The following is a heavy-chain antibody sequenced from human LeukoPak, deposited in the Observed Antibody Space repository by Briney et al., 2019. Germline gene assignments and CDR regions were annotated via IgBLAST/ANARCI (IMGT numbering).Heavy chain of an antibody. CDR1: GGSISSGSYY. CDR3: ARGRGIAARPYAFDI. Sequence: SETLSLTCTVSGGSISSGSYYWSWIRQPAGKGLEWVGRIYTSGSTDYNPSLKSRVTMSVDTSKNQFSLKLSSVTAADTAVYYCARGRGIAARPYAFDIWGQGTMVTVSS. J-gene: IGHJ3*02. CDR2: IYTSGST. V-gene: IGHV4-61*02. D-gene: IGHD6-6*01.